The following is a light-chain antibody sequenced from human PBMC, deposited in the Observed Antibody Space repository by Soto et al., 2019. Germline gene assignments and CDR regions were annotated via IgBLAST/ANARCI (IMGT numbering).Light chain of an antibody. CDR1: TGAVTSGYF. Sequence: VLPPEPSLPVTPGRTITLTCSSSTGAVTSGYFPTWFQQKPGQGTRALIYDTNKKRSWTPARFSGSKSGNTASLTISGLQAEDEADYYCSSYNSSSTLVFGTGNKGTVL. J-gene: IGLJ1*01. CDR3: SSYNSSSTLV. CDR2: DTN. V-gene: IGLV7-43*01.